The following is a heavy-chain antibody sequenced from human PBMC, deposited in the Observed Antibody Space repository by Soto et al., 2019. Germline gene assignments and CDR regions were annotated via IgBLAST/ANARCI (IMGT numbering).Heavy chain of an antibody. CDR1: GVTVSSNY. V-gene: IGHV3-66*04. D-gene: IGHD3-10*02. CDR2: IYSGGST. CDR3: SRHVYNYVGGYFVY. Sequence: EVQLVESGGGLVQPGGSLRLSCAASGVTVSSNYMSWVRQAPGKGLEWVSVIYSGGSTYYADSVKGRFTISRDNSTTSLYLQMTSLRAEATAVYYCSRHVYNYVGGYFVYWGQGTLVTVSS. J-gene: IGHJ4*02.